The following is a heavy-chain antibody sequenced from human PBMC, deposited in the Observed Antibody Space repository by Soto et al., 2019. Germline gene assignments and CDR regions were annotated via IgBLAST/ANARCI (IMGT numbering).Heavy chain of an antibody. CDR1: GGSFSGYY. J-gene: IGHJ5*02. Sequence: SETLSLTCAVYGGSFSGYYWSWIRQPPGKGLEWIGYMYHSGTTYYNPSHKSRVTISVDRSKNQFSLKLNSVTAADTAVYYCARGVNYYDSSGSSWFDPWGQGALVTVSS. D-gene: IGHD3-22*01. CDR2: MYHSGTT. CDR3: ARGVNYYDSSGSSWFDP. V-gene: IGHV4-34*01.